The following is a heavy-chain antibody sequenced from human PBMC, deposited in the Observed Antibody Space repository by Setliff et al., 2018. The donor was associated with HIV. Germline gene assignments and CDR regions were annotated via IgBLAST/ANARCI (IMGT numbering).Heavy chain of an antibody. CDR2: IYYSGST. J-gene: IGHJ4*02. Sequence: SETLSLTCTVSGGSISSGGYYWNWIRQHPGKGLEWIGYIYYSGSTYYNPSLKSRVTISVDTSKNQFSLKLSSVTAADTAVYYCARDTRIAATGTYYFDYWGQGTRVTSPQ. D-gene: IGHD6-13*01. CDR1: GGSISSGGYY. CDR3: ARDTRIAATGTYYFDY. V-gene: IGHV4-31*03.